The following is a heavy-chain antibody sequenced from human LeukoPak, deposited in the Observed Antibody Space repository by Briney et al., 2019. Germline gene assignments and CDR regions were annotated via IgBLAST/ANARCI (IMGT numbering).Heavy chain of an antibody. CDR1: GFTFSSYG. D-gene: IGHD1-26*01. Sequence: PGGSLRLSCAASGFTFSSYGMHWVRQAPGKGLEWVAFVRDDGSNKYYADSVKGRFTISRDNSKNTLYLQMNSLRAEDTAVYYCAKSYPYSGSYSVDYWGQGTLVTVSS. V-gene: IGHV3-30*02. J-gene: IGHJ4*02. CDR3: AKSYPYSGSYSVDY. CDR2: VRDDGSNK.